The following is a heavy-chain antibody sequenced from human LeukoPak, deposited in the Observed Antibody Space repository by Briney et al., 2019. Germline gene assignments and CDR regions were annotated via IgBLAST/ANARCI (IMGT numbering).Heavy chain of an antibody. V-gene: IGHV3-7*01. Sequence: GGSLRLSCAASGFTFSSYWMSWVRQAPGKGLEWVANIKQDGSEKYYVDSVKGRFTISRDNAKNSLYLQMNSLRAEDTAVYYCARDGYYGSGSFFDYWGQGTLVTVSS. J-gene: IGHJ4*02. CDR1: GFTFSSYW. CDR3: ARDGYYGSGSFFDY. D-gene: IGHD3-10*01. CDR2: IKQDGSEK.